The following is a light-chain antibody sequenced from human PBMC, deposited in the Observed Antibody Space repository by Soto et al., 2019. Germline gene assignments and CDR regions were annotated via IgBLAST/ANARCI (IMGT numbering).Light chain of an antibody. CDR3: QQEDIWLPWK. J-gene: IGKJ1*01. Sequence: EIEMTQSPATLSVSPGDRATLSCRSSQSVGRKLAWYQQKPGQAPRLLIYDASNRAMGVPARFSGSGSGTECTLTISSLQSEDVAVYHCQQEDIWLPWKFGQGTKVEI. CDR2: DAS. CDR1: QSVGRK. V-gene: IGKV3-15*01.